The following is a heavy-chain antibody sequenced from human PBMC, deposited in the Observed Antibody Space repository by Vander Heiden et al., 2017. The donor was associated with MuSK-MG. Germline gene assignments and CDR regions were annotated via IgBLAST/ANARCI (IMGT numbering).Heavy chain of an antibody. Sequence: EVQLLESGGGPVQPGGSLTLSCAASGFTVRSNHMSCARPAPGKGLEWVSVIYSGGSTYYADSVKGRFTISRDNSKNTLYLQMNSLRAEDTAVYYCARDRRTMVRGVIWHGMDVWGQGTTVTVSS. CDR1: GFTVRSNH. CDR2: IYSGGST. V-gene: IGHV3-66*01. CDR3: ARDRRTMVRGVIWHGMDV. J-gene: IGHJ6*02. D-gene: IGHD3-10*01.